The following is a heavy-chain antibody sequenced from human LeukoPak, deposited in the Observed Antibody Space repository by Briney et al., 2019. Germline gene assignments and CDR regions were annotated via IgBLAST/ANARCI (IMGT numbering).Heavy chain of an antibody. J-gene: IGHJ2*01. CDR3: ARGILGKGYFDL. CDR2: IYHSGST. Sequence: PSETLSLTCTVSGYSISSGYFWGWIRQPPGKGLEWIGSIYHSGSTYYNPSLKSRVTILVDTSKNHFSLKLSSVTAADTAVYYCARGILGKGYFDLWGRDTLVTVSS. CDR1: GYSISSGYF. V-gene: IGHV4-38-2*02. D-gene: IGHD3-3*01.